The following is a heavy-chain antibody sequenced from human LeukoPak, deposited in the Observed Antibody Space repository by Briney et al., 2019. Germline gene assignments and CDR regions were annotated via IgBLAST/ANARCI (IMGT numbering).Heavy chain of an antibody. Sequence: GGSLRLSCAASGFTFSSYAMPWVRQAPGKGLEYVSAITNGGYTYYANSVKGRFTISRDNSKNTVYLQMGSLRVEDRAVYYCARVTRDNWNYLDYWGQGTLVTVSS. CDR3: ARVTRDNWNYLDY. CDR2: ITNGGYT. J-gene: IGHJ4*02. D-gene: IGHD1-20*01. V-gene: IGHV3-64*01. CDR1: GFTFSSYA.